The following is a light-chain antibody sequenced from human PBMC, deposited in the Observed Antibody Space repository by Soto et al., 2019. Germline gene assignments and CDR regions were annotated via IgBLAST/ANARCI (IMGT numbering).Light chain of an antibody. Sequence: QAVVTQPASVSGSPGQSIAISCTGTSSDVGGYDQVSWYQQHPGKAPKLMIYAVTNRPSGVSNRFSGSKSGNTASLTISGLQAEDEANYYCSSYTGSGTFFSGGTKVTVL. CDR3: SSYTGSGTF. CDR1: SSDVGGYDQ. J-gene: IGLJ2*01. V-gene: IGLV2-14*01. CDR2: AVT.